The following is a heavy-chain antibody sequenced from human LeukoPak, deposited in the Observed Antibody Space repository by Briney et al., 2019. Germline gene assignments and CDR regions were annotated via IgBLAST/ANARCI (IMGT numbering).Heavy chain of an antibody. J-gene: IGHJ4*02. CDR2: IYYSGST. Sequence: SETLSLTCTVSGGSISSYYWSWIRQPPGKGLEWIGYIYYSGSTNYNPSLKSRLTISVDTSKNQFSLKLSSVTAADTAVYYCARAGQYYFDSAGYFPDYWGQGTLVTVSS. D-gene: IGHD3-22*01. CDR1: GGSISSYY. CDR3: ARAGQYYFDSAGYFPDY. V-gene: IGHV4-59*08.